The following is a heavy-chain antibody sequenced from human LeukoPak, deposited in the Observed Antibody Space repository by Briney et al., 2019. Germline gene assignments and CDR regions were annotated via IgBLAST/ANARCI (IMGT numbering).Heavy chain of an antibody. Sequence: GRSLRLSCAASGFTFDDYAMHWVRQAPGKGLEWVPGISWNSGSIGYADSVKGRFTISRDNAKNSLYLQMNSLRAEDMALYYCAKANRYCSSTSCYYFDYWGQGTLVTVSS. CDR3: AKANRYCSSTSCYYFDY. CDR2: ISWNSGSI. D-gene: IGHD2-2*01. V-gene: IGHV3-9*03. CDR1: GFTFDDYA. J-gene: IGHJ4*02.